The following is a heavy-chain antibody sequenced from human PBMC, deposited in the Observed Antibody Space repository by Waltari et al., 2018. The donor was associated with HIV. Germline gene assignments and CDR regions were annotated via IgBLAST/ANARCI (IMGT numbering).Heavy chain of an antibody. J-gene: IGHJ4*02. V-gene: IGHV1-18*01. CDR1: VYTVFNYH. D-gene: IGHD3-16*02. Sequence: QIRLFQSGHEVRKPGDSVTVSCKTSVYTVFNYHVTWARQSLGQRHEWMGGITRYSANTNYTRESQGRVTLTTDAAASIAYLQLRDLRVDDTAIYFCTRGHIWGSYRYFDYWGPGTRVTVS. CDR2: ITRYSANT. CDR3: TRGHIWGSYRYFDY.